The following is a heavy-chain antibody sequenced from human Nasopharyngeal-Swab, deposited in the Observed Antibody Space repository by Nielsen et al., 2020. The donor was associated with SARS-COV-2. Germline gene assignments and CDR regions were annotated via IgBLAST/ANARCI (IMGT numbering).Heavy chain of an antibody. Sequence: GQSLTPSCAPSAFTFSSHWTHCVRHGPREGLVWHSRISSDGRTTNYADSVKGRFSISRDNSKNTLHLQMNSLTDGDTAVYYCARGPSTANFYAGDYWGQGTLVTVSS. CDR2: ISSDGRTT. D-gene: IGHD2/OR15-2a*01. J-gene: IGHJ4*02. CDR1: AFTFSSHW. V-gene: IGHV3-74*01. CDR3: ARGPSTANFYAGDY.